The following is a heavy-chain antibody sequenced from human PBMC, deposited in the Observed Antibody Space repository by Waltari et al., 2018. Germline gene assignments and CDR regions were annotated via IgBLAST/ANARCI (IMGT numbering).Heavy chain of an antibody. J-gene: IGHJ4*02. CDR2: IYYTGGT. Sequence: QVQLQESGPGLVKPSQTLSLTCTVSGGSISSGDYYWSWIRQHPGKGLEWIGYIYYTGGTYYNPSLKSRVTISVDTSKNQFSLKLSSVTAADTAVYYCARLHSGSYFRQYFFDYWGPGTLVTVSS. D-gene: IGHD1-26*01. CDR3: ARLHSGSYFRQYFFDY. V-gene: IGHV4-31*03. CDR1: GGSISSGDYY.